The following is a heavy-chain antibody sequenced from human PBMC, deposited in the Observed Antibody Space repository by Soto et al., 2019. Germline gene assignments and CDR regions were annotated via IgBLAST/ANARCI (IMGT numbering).Heavy chain of an antibody. CDR2: IYWDDDK. V-gene: IGHV2-5*02. Sequence: SGHTLVNPTQTLTLTCTFSGFSRSTSGVGLGWIRHPPRKALEWLALIYWDDDKRYSASLKTRLTISKDTSKNQVVLTMTNMDPVDTATYYCARSYWTSDNCHRGYWFDPWRQGTLVTVYS. J-gene: IGHJ5*02. CDR3: ARSYWTSDNCHRGYWFDP. CDR1: GFSRSTSGVG. D-gene: IGHD2-8*02.